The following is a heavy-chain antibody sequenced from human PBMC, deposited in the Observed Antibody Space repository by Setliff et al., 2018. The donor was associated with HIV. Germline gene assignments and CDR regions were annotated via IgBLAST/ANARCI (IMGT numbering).Heavy chain of an antibody. CDR2: SSPNGNT. CDR3: AREPPSSNPTLQYAFDL. CDR1: GYSFTSYI. D-gene: IGHD4-4*01. V-gene: IGHV1-18*04. Sequence: ASVKVSCKASGYSFTSYIIHWVRQAPGQGLEWLGWSSPNGNTKNHHKFEGRITMTTDTPTTTAFMELRSLTSDDTAVYFCAREPPSSNPTLQYAFDLWGQGTMVTVSS. J-gene: IGHJ3*01.